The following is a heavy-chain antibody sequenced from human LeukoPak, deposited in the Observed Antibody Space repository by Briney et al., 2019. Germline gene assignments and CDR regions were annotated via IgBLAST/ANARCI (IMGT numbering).Heavy chain of an antibody. V-gene: IGHV4-39*01. CDR1: GGSISNTGYY. J-gene: IGHJ3*02. CDR3: SRSRSYYNDAFDI. Sequence: SQTLSLTCTVSGGSISNTGYYWGWVRQPPGKGLEWIGSIHHTGATYYNPSLKSRVTMSVDTSKSQFALKLSTVTAADTAVYYCSRSRSYYNDAFDIWGQGTMVTVSS. CDR2: IHHTGAT. D-gene: IGHD3-10*01.